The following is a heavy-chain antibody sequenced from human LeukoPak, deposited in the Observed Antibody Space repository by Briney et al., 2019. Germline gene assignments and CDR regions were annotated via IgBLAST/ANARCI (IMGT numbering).Heavy chain of an antibody. V-gene: IGHV1-58*02. Sequence: SVKVSCKASGFTFTSSAMQWVRQARGQRLEWIGWIVAGSGNTNYAQKFQERVTITRDMSTSTAYMELSSLRSEDTAVYYCAATLRGYSGYKTLDYWGQGTLVTVSS. D-gene: IGHD5-12*01. CDR1: GFTFTSSA. CDR2: IVAGSGNT. J-gene: IGHJ4*02. CDR3: AATLRGYSGYKTLDY.